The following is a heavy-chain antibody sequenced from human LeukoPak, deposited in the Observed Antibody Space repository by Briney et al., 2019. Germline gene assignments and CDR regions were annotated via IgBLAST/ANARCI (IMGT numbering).Heavy chain of an antibody. D-gene: IGHD2-15*01. V-gene: IGHV4-39*01. CDR2: IYYSGST. J-gene: IGHJ5*02. CDR3: ARHVVRTRGFDP. CDR1: GGSISSSSYY. Sequence: SETLSLTCTVSGGSISSSSYYWGWIRQPPGKGLGWIGSIYYSGSTYYNPSLTSRVTISVDTSKNQFSLKLSSVTAADTAVYYCARHVVRTRGFDPWGQGTLVTVSS.